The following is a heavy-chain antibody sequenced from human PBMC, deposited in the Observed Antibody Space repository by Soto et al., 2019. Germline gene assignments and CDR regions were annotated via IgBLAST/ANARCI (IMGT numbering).Heavy chain of an antibody. V-gene: IGHV4-39*01. Sequence: SETLSLTCTVSGVSISSSSYYWGWIRQPPGKGLEWIGSIYYSGSTYYNPSLKSRVTISVDTSKNQFSLKLSSVTAADTAVYYCARHRPRLRPLDIWGQGTMVTVSS. CDR3: ARHRPRLRPLDI. D-gene: IGHD6-6*01. J-gene: IGHJ3*02. CDR2: IYYSGST. CDR1: GVSISSSSYY.